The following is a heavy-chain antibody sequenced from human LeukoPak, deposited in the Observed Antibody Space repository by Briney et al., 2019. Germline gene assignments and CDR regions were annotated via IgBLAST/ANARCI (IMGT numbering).Heavy chain of an antibody. CDR2: IRYDGSNK. J-gene: IGHJ4*02. V-gene: IGHV3-30*04. D-gene: IGHD1-14*01. Sequence: GRSLRLSCAASGFTFSSYAMHWVRQAPGKGLEWVAFIRYDGSNKYYADSVKGRFTISRDNSKNTLYLQMNSLRAEDTAVYYCATLFITSFDYWGQGTLVTVSS. CDR1: GFTFSSYA. CDR3: ATLFITSFDY.